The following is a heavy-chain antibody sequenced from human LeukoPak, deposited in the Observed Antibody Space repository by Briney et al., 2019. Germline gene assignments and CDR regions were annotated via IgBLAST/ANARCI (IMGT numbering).Heavy chain of an antibody. CDR2: ISGSGGST. D-gene: IGHD4-17*01. Sequence: GGSLRLSCAASGFTFGSYAMSWVRQAPGKGLEWVSAISGSGGSTYYADSVKGRFTISRDNSKNTLYLQMNSLRAEDTAVYYCAKSLRLRPLWGMDVWGQGTTVTVSS. J-gene: IGHJ6*02. V-gene: IGHV3-23*01. CDR1: GFTFGSYA. CDR3: AKSLRLRPLWGMDV.